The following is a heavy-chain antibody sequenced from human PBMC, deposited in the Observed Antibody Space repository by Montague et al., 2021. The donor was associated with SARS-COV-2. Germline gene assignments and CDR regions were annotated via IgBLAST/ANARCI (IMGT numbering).Heavy chain of an antibody. CDR3: ARTYYDILPNLYYFDY. Sequence: PALVKPTQTLTLTCTFSGFSLSTSGMCVIWIRQPPGKALEWLALIDWDDDKYYSTSLKTRLTISKDTSKNQVVLTMTNMDPVDTATYYCARTYYDILPNLYYFDYWGQGTLVTVSS. V-gene: IGHV2-70*01. J-gene: IGHJ4*02. CDR1: GFSLSTSGMC. CDR2: IDWDDDK. D-gene: IGHD3-9*01.